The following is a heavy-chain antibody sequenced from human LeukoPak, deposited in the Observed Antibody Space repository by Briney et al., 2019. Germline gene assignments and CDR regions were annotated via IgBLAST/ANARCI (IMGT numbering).Heavy chain of an antibody. CDR1: GYTFTSYG. CDR3: AREAVADTNEYYFDY. D-gene: IGHD6-19*01. CDR2: ISAYNGNT. Sequence: ASVKVSCKASGYTFTSYGISWVRQAPGQGLEWMGWISAYNGNTNYAQKLQGRVTMTTDTSTSTAYMELRSLRSDDTAVYYCAREAVADTNEYYFDYWGQGTLVTVSS. V-gene: IGHV1-18*01. J-gene: IGHJ4*02.